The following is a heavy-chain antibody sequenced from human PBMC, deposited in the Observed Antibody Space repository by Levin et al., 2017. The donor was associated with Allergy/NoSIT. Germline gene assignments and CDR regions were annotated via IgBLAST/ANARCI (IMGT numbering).Heavy chain of an antibody. CDR2: IIPIFGTA. D-gene: IGHD3-10*01. J-gene: IGHJ3*02. Sequence: SVKVSCKASGGTFSSYAISWVRQAPGQGLEWMGGIIPIFGTANYAQKFQGRVTITADESTSTAYMELSSLRSEDTAVYYCARDDSSTRGYYYGSGSYYTNAFDIWGQGTMVTVSS. CDR3: ARDDSSTRGYYYGSGSYYTNAFDI. CDR1: GGTFSSYA. V-gene: IGHV1-69*13.